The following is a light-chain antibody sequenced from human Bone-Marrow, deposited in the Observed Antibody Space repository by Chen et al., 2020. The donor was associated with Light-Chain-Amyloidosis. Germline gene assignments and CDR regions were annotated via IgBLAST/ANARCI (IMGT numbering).Light chain of an antibody. V-gene: IGLV3-21*02. Sequence: SYVLTQPSSVSVAPGQTATLACGGNNIGSTRVHWYQQTPGQAPRLVVYDDSDRPSGIPERLAGSNSGNTATLTSSRVEAGDEADYYCQVWDRSSDRPVFGGGTKLTVL. CDR2: DDS. J-gene: IGLJ3*02. CDR3: QVWDRSSDRPV. CDR1: NIGSTR.